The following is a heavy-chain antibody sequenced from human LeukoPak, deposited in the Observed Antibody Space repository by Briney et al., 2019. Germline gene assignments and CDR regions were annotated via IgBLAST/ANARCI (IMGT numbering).Heavy chain of an antibody. CDR3: ARALYYDFWSGSPDDAFDI. CDR1: GFTFTTYW. Sequence: PGGSLRLSCAASGFTFTTYWMHWVRQAPGKGLVWVSHINSDGSITSYADSVKGRFTISRDNAKNSLYLQMNSLRAEDTALYHCARALYYDFWSGSPDDAFDIWGQGTMVTVSS. J-gene: IGHJ3*02. CDR2: INSDGSIT. V-gene: IGHV3-74*01. D-gene: IGHD3-3*01.